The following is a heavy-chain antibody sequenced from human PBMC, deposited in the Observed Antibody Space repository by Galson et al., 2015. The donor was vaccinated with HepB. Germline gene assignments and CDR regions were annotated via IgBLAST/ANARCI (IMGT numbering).Heavy chain of an antibody. D-gene: IGHD4-17*01. CDR2: ISSTGSKI. CDR1: GFTFSPYS. CDR3: ARDQYGNFFDY. J-gene: IGHJ4*02. V-gene: IGHV3-21*01. Sequence: SLRLSCAVSGFTFSPYSMNWVRQSPGKGLEWVSSISSTGSKIYFADSVRGRFTISRDNAKNSLYLQMNSLRAEDTAVYYCARDQYGNFFDYWGPGTPITVAS.